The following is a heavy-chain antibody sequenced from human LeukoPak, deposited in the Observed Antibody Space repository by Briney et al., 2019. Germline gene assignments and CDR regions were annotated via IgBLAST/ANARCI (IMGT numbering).Heavy chain of an antibody. D-gene: IGHD3-22*01. J-gene: IGHJ4*02. CDR2: ISAYNGNT. V-gene: IGHV1-18*01. CDR3: AREGSETWYYYDSSGYYSFDY. CDR1: GYTFTSYG. Sequence: ASVKVSCKASGYTFTSYGISWVRQAPGQGLEWMGWISAYNGNTNYAQKLQGRVTMTTDTSTSTAYMELRSLRSDDTAVYYCAREGSETWYYYDSSGYYSFDYWGQGTLVTVSS.